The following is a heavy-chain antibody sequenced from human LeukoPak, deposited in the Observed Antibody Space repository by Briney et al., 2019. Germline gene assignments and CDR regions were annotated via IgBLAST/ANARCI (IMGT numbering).Heavy chain of an antibody. J-gene: IGHJ4*02. CDR2: LNDIGST. CDR1: GGSFSGNY. Sequence: SETLSLTCAVYGGSFSGNYWAWIRQPPGKGLEWIGELNDIGSTNYNPSLKSRVTISLDTSKNQFSLRLSSVTAADTAVYYCATPIGDSSSSEEWGQGTLVTVSS. CDR3: ATPIGDSSSSEE. V-gene: IGHV4-34*01. D-gene: IGHD6-13*01.